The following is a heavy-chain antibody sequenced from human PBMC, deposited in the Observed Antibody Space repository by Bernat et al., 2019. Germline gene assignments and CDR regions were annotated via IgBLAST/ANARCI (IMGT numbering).Heavy chain of an antibody. Sequence: EVQLVESGGGLVQPGGSLRLSCAASGFTFSSYWMHWVRQAPGTGLVWVSRINSDGSNTKYADSVKGRFTFSRDNAKNTLYLQMNRLRAEDTAVYYCARSYCSGNSCPDGFDPWGQGTLVTVSS. CDR2: INSDGSNT. CDR1: GFTFSSYW. CDR3: ARSYCSGNSCPDGFDP. D-gene: IGHD2-15*01. V-gene: IGHV3-74*03. J-gene: IGHJ5*02.